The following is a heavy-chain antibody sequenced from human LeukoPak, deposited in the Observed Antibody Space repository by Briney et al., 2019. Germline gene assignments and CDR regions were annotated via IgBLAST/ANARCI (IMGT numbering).Heavy chain of an antibody. CDR1: GFTFSGSA. D-gene: IGHD4-17*01. CDR3: TSNYGDYHPFDY. Sequence: PGGSLKLSCAASGFTFSGSAMHWVRQAPGKGLEWAGRIRSKANSYATAYAASVKGRFTISRDDSKNTAYLQMNSLKTEDTAVYYCTSNYGDYHPFDYWGQGTLVTVSS. J-gene: IGHJ4*02. CDR2: IRSKANSYAT. V-gene: IGHV3-73*01.